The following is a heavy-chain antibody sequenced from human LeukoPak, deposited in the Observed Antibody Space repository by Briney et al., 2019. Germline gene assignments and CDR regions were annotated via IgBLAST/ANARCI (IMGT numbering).Heavy chain of an antibody. CDR2: ISGSGGST. D-gene: IGHD6-13*01. CDR3: ASTYSSSWATFDY. Sequence: GSLRLSFAASGXTFSSYAMGWVRQAPGKGLEWVSLISGSGGSTYYADSVKGRFTISRHNSKNTLYLQMNSLRAEDTAVYYCASTYSSSWATFDYWGQGTLVTVSS. CDR1: GXTFSSYA. V-gene: IGHV3-23*01. J-gene: IGHJ4*02.